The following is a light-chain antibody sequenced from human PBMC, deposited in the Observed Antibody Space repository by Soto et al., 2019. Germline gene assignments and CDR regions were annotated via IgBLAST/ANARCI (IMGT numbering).Light chain of an antibody. V-gene: IGLV2-14*01. CDR2: DVS. CDR3: SSYTRSSTYV. Sequence: QSVLTQAASVSGSPGQSISISCTGTSSDVGGYNYVSWYRQHPGRAPKLMIYDVSNRPSGVSNRFSGSKSGNTASLAISGLQAEDEADYYCSSYTRSSTYVFGTGTKVTVL. CDR1: SSDVGGYNY. J-gene: IGLJ1*01.